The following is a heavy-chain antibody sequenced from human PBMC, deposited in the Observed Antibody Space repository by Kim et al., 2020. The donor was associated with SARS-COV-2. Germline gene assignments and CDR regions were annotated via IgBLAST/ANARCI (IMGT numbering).Heavy chain of an antibody. CDR1: GFTFGDYA. V-gene: IGHV3-49*04. CDR2: IRSKAYGGTT. D-gene: IGHD3-9*01. Sequence: GGSLRLSCTASGFTFGDYAMSWVRQAPGKGLEWVGFIRSKAYGGTTEYAASVKGRFTISRDDSKSIAYLRMNSLKTEDTAVYYCTSDLGHYDILTGLDYYGMDVWGQGTTVTVSS. J-gene: IGHJ6*02. CDR3: TSDLGHYDILTGLDYYGMDV.